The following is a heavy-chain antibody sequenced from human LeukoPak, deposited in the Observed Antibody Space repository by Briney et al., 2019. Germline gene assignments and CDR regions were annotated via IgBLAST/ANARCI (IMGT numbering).Heavy chain of an antibody. CDR1: GGSFSGYY. J-gene: IGHJ4*02. CDR2: INHSGST. CDR3: ARAITIRGLIFDY. V-gene: IGHV4-34*01. D-gene: IGHD3-10*01. Sequence: PSETLSLTCAVYGGSFSGYYWSWIRQPPGKGLEWIGEINHSGSTNYNPSLKSRVTISVDTSKNHFSLTLSSVTAADTAVYYCARAITIRGLIFDYWGQGTLVTVSS.